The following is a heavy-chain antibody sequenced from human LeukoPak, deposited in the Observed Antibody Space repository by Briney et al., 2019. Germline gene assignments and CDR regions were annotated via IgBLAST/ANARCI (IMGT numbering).Heavy chain of an antibody. CDR1: GRSFSGYY. J-gene: IGHJ4*02. V-gene: IGHV4-34*01. D-gene: IGHD3-22*01. CDR3: ARLRNYYDSSGYYPSFDY. Sequence: SETLSLTCAVYGRSFSGYYWSWIRQPPGKGLEWIGEINHSGSTNYNPSLKSRVTISVDTSKNQFSLKLSSVTAADTAVYYFARLRNYYDSSGYYPSFDYWGQGTLVTVSS. CDR2: INHSGST.